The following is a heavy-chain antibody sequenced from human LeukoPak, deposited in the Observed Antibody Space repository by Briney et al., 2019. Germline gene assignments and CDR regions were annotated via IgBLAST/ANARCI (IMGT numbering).Heavy chain of an antibody. CDR2: INPNSGGT. J-gene: IGHJ4*02. CDR1: GYTFTGYY. V-gene: IGHV1-2*02. CDR3: ARDFYNIVVVPAAPGY. Sequence: VASVKVSCKASGYTFTGYYMHWVRQAPGQGLEWMGWINPNSGGTNYAQKFQGRVTMTRDTSISTAYMELSRLRSDDTAVYYCARDFYNIVVVPAAPGYWGQGTLVTVCS. D-gene: IGHD2-2*01.